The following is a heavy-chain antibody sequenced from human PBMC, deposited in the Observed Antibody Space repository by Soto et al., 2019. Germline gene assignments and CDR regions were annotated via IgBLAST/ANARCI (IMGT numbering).Heavy chain of an antibody. Sequence: ASVKVSCKASGYTFTSYAMHWVRQAPGQRLEWMGWINAGNGNTKYSQKFQGRVTITRDTSASTAYMELSSLRSEDTAVYYCARDRAYGSGIGWFDPWGQGTLVTVSS. CDR3: ARDRAYGSGIGWFDP. V-gene: IGHV1-3*01. D-gene: IGHD3-10*01. CDR2: INAGNGNT. CDR1: GYTFTSYA. J-gene: IGHJ5*02.